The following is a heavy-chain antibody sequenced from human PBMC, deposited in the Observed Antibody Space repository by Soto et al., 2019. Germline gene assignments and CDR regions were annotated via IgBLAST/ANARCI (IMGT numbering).Heavy chain of an antibody. Sequence: SETLSLTCTVSGGSISSGDSYWSWIRQPPGKGLEWIGYIYFTGSTYYNSSLKSRVTISVDTSKNQFSLRLSSVTAADTAVYYCARINYYDSSGPDYWGQGTLVTVSS. CDR3: ARINYYDSSGPDY. V-gene: IGHV4-30-4*01. D-gene: IGHD3-22*01. J-gene: IGHJ4*02. CDR2: IYFTGST. CDR1: GGSISSGDSY.